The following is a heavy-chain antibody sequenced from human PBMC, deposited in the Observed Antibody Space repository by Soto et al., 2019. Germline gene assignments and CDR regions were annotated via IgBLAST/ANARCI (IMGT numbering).Heavy chain of an antibody. J-gene: IGHJ4*02. CDR3: ARGRYGDY. CDR2: ISAQNGNT. V-gene: IGHV1-18*01. D-gene: IGHD4-17*01. CDR1: GYIFTSYG. Sequence: QAHLVQSGPEVKKPGASVKVSCKGSGYIFTSYGIAWVRQAPGQGLEWMGWISAQNGNTEYAQKFNGRVTVTRDTSTSTAYLELRSLRSDDTALYYCARGRYGDYWGQGALVTVSS.